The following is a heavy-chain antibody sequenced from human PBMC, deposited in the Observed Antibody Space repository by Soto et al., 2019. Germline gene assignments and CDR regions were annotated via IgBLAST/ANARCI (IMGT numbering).Heavy chain of an antibody. CDR3: ARDHGSGSFLSFYYYGMDV. CDR2: IWYDGSNK. V-gene: IGHV3-33*01. CDR1: GFTFSSYG. D-gene: IGHD3-10*01. Sequence: QVQLVESGGGVVQPGRSLRLSLAAPGFTFSSYGMHWVRRAPGKGLGWVAAIWYDGSNKYYADSVKGRFTISRDNSKNTLYLQMNSLRAEDTAVYYCARDHGSGSFLSFYYYGMDVWGQGTTVTVSS. J-gene: IGHJ6*02.